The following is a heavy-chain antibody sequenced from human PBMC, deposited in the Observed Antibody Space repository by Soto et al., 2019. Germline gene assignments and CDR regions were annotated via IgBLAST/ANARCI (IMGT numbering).Heavy chain of an antibody. CDR1: RFTFSSYA. V-gene: IGHV3-23*01. CDR3: AKSGTNGKKYYYGMDV. Sequence: PGGSLRLSCAASRFTFSSYAMSWVRQAPGKGLEWVSAISGSGGSTYYADSVKGRFTISRDNSKNTLYLQMNSLRAEDTAVYYCAKSGTNGKKYYYGMDVWGQGTTVTVSS. CDR2: ISGSGGST. J-gene: IGHJ6*02. D-gene: IGHD1-1*01.